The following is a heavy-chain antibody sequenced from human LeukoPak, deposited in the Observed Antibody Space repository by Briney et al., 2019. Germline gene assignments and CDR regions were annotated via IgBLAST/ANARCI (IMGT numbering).Heavy chain of an antibody. CDR3: ARVGGGVIVVVKNAFDI. V-gene: IGHV3-23*01. CDR2: ISGSGGST. J-gene: IGHJ3*02. D-gene: IGHD2-21*01. Sequence: PGGSLRLSCAASGFTFSSYGMSWVRQAPGKGLEWVSAISGSGGSTYYADSVKGRFTISRDSAKNSLYLQMNSLRAEDTAVYYCARVGGGVIVVVKNAFDIWGQGTMVTVSS. CDR1: GFTFSSYG.